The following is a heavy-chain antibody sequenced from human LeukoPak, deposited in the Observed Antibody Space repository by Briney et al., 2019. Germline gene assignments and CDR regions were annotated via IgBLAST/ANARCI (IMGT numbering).Heavy chain of an antibody. CDR3: ARAQYYYGSGSFDY. Sequence: ASVKVSCTASGYTFTGYYMHWVRQAPGQGLEWMGWINPNSGGTNYAQKFQGWVTMTRDTSISTAYMELSRLRSDDTAVYYCARAQYYYGSGSFDYWGQGTLVTVSS. V-gene: IGHV1-2*04. D-gene: IGHD3-10*01. J-gene: IGHJ4*02. CDR2: INPNSGGT. CDR1: GYTFTGYY.